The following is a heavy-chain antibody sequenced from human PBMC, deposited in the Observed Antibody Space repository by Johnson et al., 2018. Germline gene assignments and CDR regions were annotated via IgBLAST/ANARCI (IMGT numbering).Heavy chain of an antibody. Sequence: QVQLQESGPGLVQPSATLSLTCTVSGGFISGYTWNWVRQPPGKGLEWIGYISYSGSTNFNPSLKSRVSMSVDTATQFSRKLTAVTAADTAVYFCARELFSSVCNWCSSWGQGTLVSVSS. CDR2: ISYSGST. CDR1: GGFISGYT. CDR3: ARELFSSVCNWCSS. V-gene: IGHV4-59*01. J-gene: IGHJ5*02. D-gene: IGHD6-19*01.